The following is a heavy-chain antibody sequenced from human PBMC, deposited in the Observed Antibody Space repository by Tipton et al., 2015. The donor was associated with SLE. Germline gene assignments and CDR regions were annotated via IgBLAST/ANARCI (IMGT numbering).Heavy chain of an antibody. CDR2: ISSNSGGT. V-gene: IGHV1-2*06. CDR3: ARSLGCAGAYLPYFDY. Sequence: QVQLVQSGAEVRKPGASVKVSCKASGYPFTAYYIHGVGQAPGQGLEWMGRISSNSGGTNYAQTFQGSVSMTRDKSYTTAYMELSGLTSDDTAVYYCARSLGCAGAYLPYFDYWGQGALVTVSS. J-gene: IGHJ4*02. D-gene: IGHD1-1*01. CDR1: GYPFTAYY.